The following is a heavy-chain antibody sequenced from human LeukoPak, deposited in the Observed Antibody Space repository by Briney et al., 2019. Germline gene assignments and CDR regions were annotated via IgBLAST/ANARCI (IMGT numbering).Heavy chain of an antibody. CDR3: TKLAVASADS. V-gene: IGHV3-48*03. Sequence: RAGGSLRPSCAASGFSFSSYEMNWVRQAPGKGLEWVSNISPSGSTKYYADSVKGRFTVSRDNAKNSLYLQMNSLRAGDTGVYYCTKLAVASADSWGQGTLVTVSS. CDR1: GFSFSSYE. CDR2: ISPSGSTK. D-gene: IGHD6-19*01. J-gene: IGHJ4*02.